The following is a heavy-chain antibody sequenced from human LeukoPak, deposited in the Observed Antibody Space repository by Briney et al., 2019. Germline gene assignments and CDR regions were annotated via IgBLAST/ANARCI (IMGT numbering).Heavy chain of an antibody. Sequence: SETLSLTCTVSGGSISSSGSYWGWIRQPPGKGLEWIGSIYYSGNTYNPSFKSRVTISVDTSKNQLSLNLTSVNAADTAMYYCARVMAARREDLNWFDPWGQGTLVTVSS. J-gene: IGHJ5*02. V-gene: IGHV4-39*07. D-gene: IGHD6-6*01. CDR2: IYYSGNT. CDR1: GGSISSSGSY. CDR3: ARVMAARREDLNWFDP.